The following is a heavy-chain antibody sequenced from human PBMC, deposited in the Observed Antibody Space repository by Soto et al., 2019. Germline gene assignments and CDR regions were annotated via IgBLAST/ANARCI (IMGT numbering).Heavy chain of an antibody. D-gene: IGHD6-19*01. CDR3: ARDHGIAVADVFGWFDP. Sequence: GASVKVSCKASGYTFTSYGISWVRQAPGQGLEWMGWISAYNGNTNYAQKLQGRVTMTTDTSTSTAYMELRSLRSDDTAVYYCARDHGIAVADVFGWFDPWGQGTPVTVSS. V-gene: IGHV1-18*01. J-gene: IGHJ5*02. CDR1: GYTFTSYG. CDR2: ISAYNGNT.